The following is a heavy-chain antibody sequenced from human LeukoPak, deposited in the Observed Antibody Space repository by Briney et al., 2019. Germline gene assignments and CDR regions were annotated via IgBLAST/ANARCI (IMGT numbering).Heavy chain of an antibody. J-gene: IGHJ6*03. CDR2: TYSAGST. CDR1: GFTVSSNF. V-gene: IGHV3-53*01. Sequence: GGSLRLSCAASGFTVSSNFMSWVRQAPGKGLEWVSITYSAGSTYYSDSVKGRSTISRDYSKNTLELQMNSLRVEDTAVYYCARVRTDYDFWSGYRYYYYYMDVWAKGTTVTVSS. CDR3: ARVRTDYDFWSGYRYYYYYMDV. D-gene: IGHD3-3*01.